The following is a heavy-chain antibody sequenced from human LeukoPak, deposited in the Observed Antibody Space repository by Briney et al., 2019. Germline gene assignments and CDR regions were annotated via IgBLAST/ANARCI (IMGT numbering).Heavy chain of an antibody. D-gene: IGHD3-16*02. J-gene: IGHJ4*02. V-gene: IGHV4-30-4*01. Sequence: SETLSLTCTVSGGSISSGDYYWSWIRQPPGKGLEWIGYIYYSGSTYYNPSLKSRVTISVYTSKNQFSLKLSSVTAADTAVYCCARVGNYDYVWGSYRYTGAYYFDYWGQGTLVTVSS. CDR2: IYYSGST. CDR1: GGSISSGDYY. CDR3: ARVGNYDYVWGSYRYTGAYYFDY.